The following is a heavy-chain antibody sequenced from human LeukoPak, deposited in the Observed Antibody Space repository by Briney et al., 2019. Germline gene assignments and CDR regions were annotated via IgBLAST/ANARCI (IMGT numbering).Heavy chain of an antibody. CDR1: GFTFSSYE. CDR3: ATGQFGYYYDSSGYLDY. CDR2: ISSSGSTI. J-gene: IGHJ4*02. V-gene: IGHV3-48*03. Sequence: GGSLRLSCAASGFTFSSYEMNWVRQAPGKGLEWVSYISSSGSTIYYADSVKGRFTISRDNSKNTLYLQMNSLRAEDTAVYYCATGQFGYYYDSSGYLDYWGQGTLVTVSS. D-gene: IGHD3-22*01.